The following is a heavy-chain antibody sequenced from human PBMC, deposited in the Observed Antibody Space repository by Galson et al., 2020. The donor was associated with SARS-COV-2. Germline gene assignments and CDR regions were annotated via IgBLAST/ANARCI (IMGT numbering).Heavy chain of an antibody. CDR2: IYYSGST. CDR1: GGSISSSNYY. V-gene: IGHV4-39*01. Sequence: SETLSLTCTVSGGSISSSNYYWGWIRQPPGKGLEWIGSIYYSGSTYYNPSLKSRVTISVDTSKNHFSLKLTSVTAADTAVYYCARHSSMTTMPLDYWGQGTLVTVSS. CDR3: ARHSSMTTMPLDY. D-gene: IGHD4-4*01. J-gene: IGHJ4*02.